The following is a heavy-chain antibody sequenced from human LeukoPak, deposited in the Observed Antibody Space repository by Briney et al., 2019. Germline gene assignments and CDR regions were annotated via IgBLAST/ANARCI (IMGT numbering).Heavy chain of an antibody. Sequence: SETLSLTCTVSGGSISRTSYYWGWVRQPPGKGLDWIGSIYYSGSTYYNPSLKSRVTISVDTSKNHFSLKLTSVTAADTAVYYCARRIPTFFFDYWGQGTLVTVSS. D-gene: IGHD2-21*01. V-gene: IGHV4-39*01. J-gene: IGHJ4*02. CDR3: ARRIPTFFFDY. CDR2: IYYSGST. CDR1: GGSISRTSYY.